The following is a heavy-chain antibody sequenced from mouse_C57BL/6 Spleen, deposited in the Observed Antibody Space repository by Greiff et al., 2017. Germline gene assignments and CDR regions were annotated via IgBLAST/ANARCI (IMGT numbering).Heavy chain of an antibody. J-gene: IGHJ4*01. CDR2: IHPNSGST. Sequence: QVQLQQPGAELVKPGASVKLSCKASGYTFTSYWMHWVKQRPGQGLEWIGMIHPNSGSTNYNEKFKSKATLTVDKSSSTAYMQLSSLTSADYAVYYCARGEGSPMGYWGQGTSVTVAS. CDR1: GYTFTSYW. V-gene: IGHV1-64*01. CDR3: ARGEGSPMGY.